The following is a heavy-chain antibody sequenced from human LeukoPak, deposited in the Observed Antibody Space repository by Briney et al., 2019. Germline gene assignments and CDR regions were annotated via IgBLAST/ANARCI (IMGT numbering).Heavy chain of an antibody. Sequence: SETLSLTCAVHGESLSAYFWSWIRQVPGKGLEWIGEIDHRGSSNYNPPLKSRATTSVDTSKNHFSLSLTSVTAADTAVYYCATRSSTLAAARCFDDWGQGTVVTVSS. V-gene: IGHV4-34*01. CDR1: GESLSAYF. J-gene: IGHJ4*03. CDR3: ATRSSTLAAARCFDD. D-gene: IGHD6-6*01. CDR2: IDHRGSS.